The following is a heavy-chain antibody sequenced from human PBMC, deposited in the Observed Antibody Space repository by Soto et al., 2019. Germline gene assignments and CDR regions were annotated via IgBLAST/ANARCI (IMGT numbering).Heavy chain of an antibody. J-gene: IGHJ4*02. CDR1: GGSISSSNW. D-gene: IGHD2-21*02. Sequence: QVQLQESGPGLVKPSGTLSLTCAVSGGSISSSNWWSWVRQPPGKGLEWIGEIYHSGSTNYNPSLKSRVTIPVDKSKHQLTLKLRSVTAAETAVYYCARAPVVTAIYFDYWGQGTLVTVSS. CDR3: ARAPVVTAIYFDY. CDR2: IYHSGST. V-gene: IGHV4-4*02.